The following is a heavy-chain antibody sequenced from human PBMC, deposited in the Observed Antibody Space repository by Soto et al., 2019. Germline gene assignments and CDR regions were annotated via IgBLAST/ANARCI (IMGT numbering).Heavy chain of an antibody. CDR1: GGSISSGGYY. J-gene: IGHJ5*02. Sequence: QVQLQESGPGLVKPSQTLSLTCTVSGGSISSGGYYWSWIRQHPGKGLEWIGYIYYSGRTNYNPSLTSRVTISVDTCKNPFSLKLNSVTAADTAVYYCARVFSDSSSFFAPWGQGTLVTVSS. V-gene: IGHV4-31*03. D-gene: IGHD6-13*01. CDR3: ARVFSDSSSFFAP. CDR2: IYYSGRT.